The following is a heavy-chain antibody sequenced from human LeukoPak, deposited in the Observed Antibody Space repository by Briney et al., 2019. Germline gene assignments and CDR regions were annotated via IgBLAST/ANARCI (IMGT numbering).Heavy chain of an antibody. CDR1: GFTFSGYR. V-gene: IGHV3-21*01. CDR3: ARVLGGYTEPYYFCDMDV. Sequence: PGRSLRLSCAASGFTFSGYRLNWVRQAPGKGLEWVASISSSSSNIYYADSVKGRFTISRDNAKNSLYLQMNGLRAEDTAVYYCARVLGGYTEPYYFCDMDVWGQGTTVSISS. D-gene: IGHD5-12*01. J-gene: IGHJ6*02. CDR2: ISSSSSNI.